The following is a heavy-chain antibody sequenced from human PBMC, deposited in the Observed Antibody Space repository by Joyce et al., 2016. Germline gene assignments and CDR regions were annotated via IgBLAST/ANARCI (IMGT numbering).Heavy chain of an antibody. CDR3: ARAGRSYSYYAGPWFDP. Sequence: QVQLVQSGAEVKKTGSSVKVSCKASGGTFSNYAINWVRQAPGKGLEWMGGIVPIFDTANYAQKFQGRVTITADESTSTAYMELSSLRSEDTAVYYCARAGRSYSYYAGPWFDPWGQGTLVTVSS. J-gene: IGHJ5*02. CDR2: IVPIFDTA. CDR1: GGTFSNYA. D-gene: IGHD4-11*01. V-gene: IGHV1-69*01.